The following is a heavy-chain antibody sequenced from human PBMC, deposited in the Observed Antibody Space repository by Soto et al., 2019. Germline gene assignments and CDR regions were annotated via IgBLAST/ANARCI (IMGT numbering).Heavy chain of an antibody. J-gene: IGHJ4*02. D-gene: IGHD1-7*01. CDR3: ARGLELRD. V-gene: IGHV4-61*01. Sequence: SETLSLTCTVSGGSVSSGSYYWSWIRQPPGKGLEWIGYIYYSGSTNYNPSLKSRVTISVDTSKNQFSLKLSSVTAADTAVYYCARGLELRDWGQGTLVTVSS. CDR1: GGSVSSGSYY. CDR2: IYYSGST.